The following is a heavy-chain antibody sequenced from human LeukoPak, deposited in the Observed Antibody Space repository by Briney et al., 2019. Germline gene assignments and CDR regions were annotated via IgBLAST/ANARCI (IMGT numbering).Heavy chain of an antibody. D-gene: IGHD6-19*01. CDR3: AKDLSSGWYLGGHDAFDI. J-gene: IGHJ3*02. CDR2: ISYDGSNK. CDR1: GFTFSSYG. V-gene: IGHV3-30*18. Sequence: GGSLRLSCAASGFTFSSYGMHWVRQAPGKGLEWVAVISYDGSNKYYADSVKGRFTISRDNSKNTLYLQMNSLRAEDTAVYYCAKDLSSGWYLGGHDAFDIWGQGTMVTVSS.